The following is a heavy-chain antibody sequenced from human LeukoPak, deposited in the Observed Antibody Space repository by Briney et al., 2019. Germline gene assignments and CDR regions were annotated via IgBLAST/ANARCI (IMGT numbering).Heavy chain of an antibody. CDR3: ARAQGSGSSFSARVFGY. J-gene: IGHJ4*02. CDR2: KNPTTGGT. D-gene: IGHD6-13*01. CDR1: GYIFTSNY. V-gene: IGHV1-46*01. Sequence: GASVKVSCKTSGYIFTSNYIHWLRQAPGQGLEWMGIKNPTTGGTSYAQRFQDRVTLTMDTSTRTVYMELSSLTSEDTAVYYCARAQGSGSSFSARVFGYWGQGTLVTVSS.